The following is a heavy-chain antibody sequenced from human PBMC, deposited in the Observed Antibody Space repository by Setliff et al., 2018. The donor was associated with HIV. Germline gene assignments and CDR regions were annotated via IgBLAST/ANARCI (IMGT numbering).Heavy chain of an antibody. CDR1: GYSLTSGYY. V-gene: IGHV4-38-2*01. Sequence: SETLSLTCGVSGYSLTSGYYWGWIRQPPGKGLEWIGSIHDSGRTYYNPSLKSRVTISVDTSKNQFSLKLSSVTAADTAVYYCAIHPRVPDYYYYGMDVWGQGTTVT. J-gene: IGHJ6*02. CDR3: AIHPRVPDYYYYGMDV. CDR2: IHDSGRT.